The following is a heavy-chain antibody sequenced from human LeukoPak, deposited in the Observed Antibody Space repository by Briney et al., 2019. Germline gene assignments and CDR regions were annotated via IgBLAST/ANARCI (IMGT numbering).Heavy chain of an antibody. V-gene: IGHV1-18*01. J-gene: IGHJ6*02. Sequence: ASVKVSCRASGYTFTSYGISWVRQAPGQGLEWMGWISAYNGNTNYAQKLQGRVTITRDTSASTAYMDLRSLRSEDTALYYCARLPRAYYYYGMDVWGQGTTVTVSS. CDR2: ISAYNGNT. CDR3: ARLPRAYYYYGMDV. CDR1: GYTFTSYG.